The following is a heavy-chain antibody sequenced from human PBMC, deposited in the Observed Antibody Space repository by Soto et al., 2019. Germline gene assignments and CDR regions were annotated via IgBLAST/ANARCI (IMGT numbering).Heavy chain of an antibody. V-gene: IGHV4-59*01. D-gene: IGHD6-13*01. Sequence: SETLSLTCTVSGGSISSYYWSWIRQPPGKGLEWIGYIYYSGSTNYNPSLKSRVTISVDTSKNQFSLKLSSVTAADTAVYYCARADHRQLVHDYWGQGTLVTSPQ. CDR1: GGSISSYY. CDR2: IYYSGST. CDR3: ARADHRQLVHDY. J-gene: IGHJ4*02.